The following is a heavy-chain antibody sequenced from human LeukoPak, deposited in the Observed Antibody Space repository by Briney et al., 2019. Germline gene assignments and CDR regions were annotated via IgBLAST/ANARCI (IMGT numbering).Heavy chain of an antibody. V-gene: IGHV1-3*01. CDR2: INAGNGNT. Sequence: ASVKVSCKASGYTFTSYAMHWVRQAPGQRLEWMGWINAGNGNTQYSQNFQGRVTITRDTSASTAYMELSSLRSEDTAVYYCARGGVLVPAVNAGIDYWGRGTLVTVSS. CDR3: ARGGVLVPAVNAGIDY. J-gene: IGHJ4*02. CDR1: GYTFTSYA. D-gene: IGHD2-2*01.